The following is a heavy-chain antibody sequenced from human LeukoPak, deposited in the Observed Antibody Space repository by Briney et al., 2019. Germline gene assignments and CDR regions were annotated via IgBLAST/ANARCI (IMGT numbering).Heavy chain of an antibody. J-gene: IGHJ4*02. D-gene: IGHD4-17*01. CDR2: ISHDGTVE. Sequence: GGSLRLSCAASGFTFSSYGMHWVRQAPGKGLECVAFISHDGTVEKFADSVKGRFTISRDNSKNTLYLQMNSLRAEDTAVYYCAKDGDGDYSLDYWGQGTLVTVSS. V-gene: IGHV3-30*02. CDR1: GFTFSSYG. CDR3: AKDGDGDYSLDY.